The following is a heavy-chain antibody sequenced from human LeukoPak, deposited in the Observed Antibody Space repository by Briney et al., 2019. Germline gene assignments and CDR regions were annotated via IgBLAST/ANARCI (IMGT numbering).Heavy chain of an antibody. J-gene: IGHJ4*02. CDR1: GFTFSSYS. CDR2: ISSSSSYI. D-gene: IGHD3-10*01. V-gene: IGHV3-21*01. CDR3: AGEENYYGSGSYRY. Sequence: GGSLRLSCAASGFTFSSYSMNWVRQAPGKGLEWVSSISSSSSYIYYADSVKGRFTISRDNAKNSLYLQMNSLRAEDTAVYYCAGEENYYGSGSYRYWGQGTLATVSS.